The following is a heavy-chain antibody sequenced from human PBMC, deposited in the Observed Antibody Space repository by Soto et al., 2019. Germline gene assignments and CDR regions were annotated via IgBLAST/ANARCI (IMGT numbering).Heavy chain of an antibody. D-gene: IGHD5-12*01. V-gene: IGHV3-48*01. CDR1: GFTFSIFS. J-gene: IGHJ4*02. Sequence: EVQLVESGGGLVQPGGSLRLSCAASGFTFSIFSMNWVRHAPGKGLEWVAYITGSSSTIYYADSVKGRFTISRDNAKKSLFLHMNSLRAEDTAVYYCARDGSNGYDDYWGQGTQVTVSS. CDR2: ITGSSSTI. CDR3: ARDGSNGYDDY.